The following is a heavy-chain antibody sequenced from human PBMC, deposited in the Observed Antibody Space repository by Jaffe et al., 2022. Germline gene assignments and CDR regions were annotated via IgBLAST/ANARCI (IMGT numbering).Heavy chain of an antibody. D-gene: IGHD2-8*02. CDR3: ARPPKSCTGGVCYFLYAFDI. Sequence: QVQLVQSGAEVKKPGASVKVSCKASGYTFTGYYMHWVRQAPGQGLEWMGRINPNSGGTNYAQKFQGRVTMTRDTSISTAYMELSRLRSDDTAVYYCARPPKSCTGGVCYFLYAFDIWGQGTMVTVSS. CDR2: INPNSGGT. V-gene: IGHV1-2*06. CDR1: GYTFTGYY. J-gene: IGHJ3*02.